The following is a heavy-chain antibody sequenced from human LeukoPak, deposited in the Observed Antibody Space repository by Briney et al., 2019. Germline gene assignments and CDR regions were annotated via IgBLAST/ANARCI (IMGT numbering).Heavy chain of an antibody. J-gene: IGHJ4*02. V-gene: IGHV3-33*01. Sequence: GRSLRLSCAASGFTFRGNGMHWVRQAPGKGLEWVAIIWCDGSNRYYADSVKGRFTISRDNSKNTPFLQMNSLTAEDTAVYYCARDQGTSVTAMVGGHFDYWGPGTLVTVSS. CDR2: IWCDGSNR. CDR3: ARDQGTSVTAMVGGHFDY. D-gene: IGHD4-17*01. CDR1: GFTFRGNG.